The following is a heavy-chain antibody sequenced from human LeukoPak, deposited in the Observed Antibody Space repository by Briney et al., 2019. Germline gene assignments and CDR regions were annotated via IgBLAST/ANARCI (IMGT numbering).Heavy chain of an antibody. D-gene: IGHD2-2*01. Sequence: PGGSLRLSCLDSGFSFSSYWMSWVRQAPGKGLEWVSLISWDGGSTYYADSVKGRFTISRDNSKNSLYLQMNSLRTEDTALYYCAKAGYCSSTSCFTYYYYYMDVWGKGTTVTVSS. CDR1: GFSFSSYW. V-gene: IGHV3-43*01. J-gene: IGHJ6*03. CDR3: AKAGYCSSTSCFTYYYYYMDV. CDR2: ISWDGGST.